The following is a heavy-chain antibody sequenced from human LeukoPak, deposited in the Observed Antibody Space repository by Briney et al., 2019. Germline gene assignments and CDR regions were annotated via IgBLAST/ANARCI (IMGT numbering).Heavy chain of an antibody. CDR2: IYYSGSS. D-gene: IGHD1-1*01. V-gene: IGHV4-39*07. CDR3: ARGPGGTTDSFDY. CDR1: GGSVRSSTYY. Sequence: SETLSLTCSVSGGSVRSSTYYWGWIRQPPGKGLEWVGHIYYSGSSFYNPSLRSRVTISGDASKNQFSLKLNSVTDADTAVYYCARGPGGTTDSFDYWGQGPLVAVSS. J-gene: IGHJ4*02.